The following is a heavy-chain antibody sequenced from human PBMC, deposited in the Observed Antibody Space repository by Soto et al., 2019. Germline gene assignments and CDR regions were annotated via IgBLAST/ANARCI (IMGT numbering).Heavy chain of an antibody. Sequence: GGSLRLSCAASGFTFSSYSMDWVRQAPGKGLEWVSYITSSSTTIYYADSVKGRFTISRDNAKNSLYLQMNSVRAADTAVYYCAREYCSGGSCYGTFNIWGQGTMVTVSS. CDR2: ITSSSTTI. D-gene: IGHD2-15*01. V-gene: IGHV3-48*01. CDR3: AREYCSGGSCYGTFNI. J-gene: IGHJ3*02. CDR1: GFTFSSYS.